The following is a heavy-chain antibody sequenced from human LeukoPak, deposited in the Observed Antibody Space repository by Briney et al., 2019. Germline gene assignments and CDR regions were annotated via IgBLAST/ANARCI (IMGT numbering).Heavy chain of an antibody. V-gene: IGHV1-18*04. CDR3: GRDWGYGDSGSYSDY. CDR2: ISGYNGNT. J-gene: IGHJ4*02. CDR1: GYTFTSYG. Sequence: ASVKVSCKASGYTFTSYGISWVRQAPGQGLQWMGWISGYNGNTNYAQKFQGRVTMTTDTSTNTAYMELRSLRFDDTAVYYCGRDWGYGDSGSYSDYWGQGTLVTVSS. D-gene: IGHD3-10*01.